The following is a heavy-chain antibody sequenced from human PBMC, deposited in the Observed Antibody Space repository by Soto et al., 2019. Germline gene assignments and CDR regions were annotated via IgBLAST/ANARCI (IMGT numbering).Heavy chain of an antibody. D-gene: IGHD5-18*01. Sequence: QITLKESGPTRVRPTQTLALTCTFSGFSLTTSGVGVGWIRKTPGKALEWLAVIYWDDDKRYSPSLKSRLTITKDTSKNQLVLTMADMDPVDTATYFCAHRGYMYGNWDHGYFDYWGQGTLVTFSS. CDR1: GFSLTTSGVG. V-gene: IGHV2-5*02. CDR3: AHRGYMYGNWDHGYFDY. J-gene: IGHJ4*02. CDR2: IYWDDDK.